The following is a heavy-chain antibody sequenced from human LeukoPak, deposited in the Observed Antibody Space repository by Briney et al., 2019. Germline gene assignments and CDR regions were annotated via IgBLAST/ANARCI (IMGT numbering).Heavy chain of an antibody. CDR3: TGCPRFWGFDF. J-gene: IGHJ4*02. CDR1: GYNFITYY. Sequence: AAVKVSCKALGYNFITYYIHWVRQAPGQPLEWIGRIYPKSGETNYPQNFQDRVTITSDTSNNTAYMEISSLSPDDPAVFYCTGCPRFWGFDFWGQGSLVLVSS. V-gene: IGHV1-2*06. CDR2: IYPKSGET. D-gene: IGHD3-16*01.